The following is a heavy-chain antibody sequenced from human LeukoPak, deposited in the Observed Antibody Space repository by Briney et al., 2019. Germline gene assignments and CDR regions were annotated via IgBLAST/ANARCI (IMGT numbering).Heavy chain of an antibody. Sequence: SETLSLTCTVSGGSISSYYWTWIRQPAGKGLEWIGRIYTSGNTGYNPSLKSRVTMSVDTSKNQLSLNLSSVTAADTAVYYCARVDLRAAFFDYWGQGTLVTVSS. CDR3: ARVDLRAAFFDY. CDR1: GGSISSYY. J-gene: IGHJ4*02. D-gene: IGHD2-15*01. CDR2: IYTSGNT. V-gene: IGHV4-4*07.